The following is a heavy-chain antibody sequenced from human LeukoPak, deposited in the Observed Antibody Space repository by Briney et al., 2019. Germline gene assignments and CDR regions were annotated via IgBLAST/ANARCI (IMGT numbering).Heavy chain of an antibody. V-gene: IGHV4-39*01. Sequence: SETLSLTCAVYGGSFSGYYWGWIRQPPGKGLEWIGSIYYSGSTYYNPSLKSRVTISVDTSKNQFSLKLSSVTAADTAVYYCARHSVALQQLVLRFDPWGQGTLVTVSS. J-gene: IGHJ5*02. CDR1: GGSFSGYY. CDR2: IYYSGST. D-gene: IGHD6-13*01. CDR3: ARHSVALQQLVLRFDP.